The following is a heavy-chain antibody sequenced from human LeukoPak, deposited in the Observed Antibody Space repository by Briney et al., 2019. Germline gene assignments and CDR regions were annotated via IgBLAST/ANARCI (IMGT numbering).Heavy chain of an antibody. V-gene: IGHV4-4*02. CDR3: ARGPYSSSWSDY. D-gene: IGHD6-13*01. Sequence: PSETLSLTCAVSSGSIFSSNWWSWVRQPPGKGLEWIGQIFHSGSTSYSPSLKSRVTISVDKSKNQFSLKLTSVTAADTAVYYCARGPYSSSWSDYWGQGTLVTVSS. J-gene: IGHJ4*02. CDR2: IFHSGST. CDR1: SGSIFSSNW.